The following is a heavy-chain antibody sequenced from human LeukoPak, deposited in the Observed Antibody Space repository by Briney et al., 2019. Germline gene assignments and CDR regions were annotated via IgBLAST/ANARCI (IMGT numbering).Heavy chain of an antibody. CDR2: IIPIFGTA. D-gene: IGHD1-20*01. J-gene: IGHJ4*02. CDR3: ARVEGHNWNPTYFDY. Sequence: WASVKVSCKASGGTFSSYAISWVRQAPGQGLEWMGGIIPIFGTANYAQKFQGRVTITADESTSTAYMELSSLRSEDTAVYYCARVEGHNWNPTYFDYWGQGTLVTVSS. V-gene: IGHV1-69*13. CDR1: GGTFSSYA.